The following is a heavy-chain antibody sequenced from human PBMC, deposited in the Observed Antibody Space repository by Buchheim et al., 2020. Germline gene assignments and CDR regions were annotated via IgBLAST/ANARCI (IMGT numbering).Heavy chain of an antibody. CDR2: IQTSGST. Sequence: QVQLQESGLGLVKPSETLSLTCTVSGGSISNYYWGWIRQPAGKGLEWLGRIQTSGSTNYNPSLGSRVTMSVDTSENQFSLKLSSVTAADTAVYYCARGSAVAGTGDDFDYWGQGTL. J-gene: IGHJ4*02. CDR1: GGSISNYY. V-gene: IGHV4-4*07. D-gene: IGHD6-19*01. CDR3: ARGSAVAGTGDDFDY.